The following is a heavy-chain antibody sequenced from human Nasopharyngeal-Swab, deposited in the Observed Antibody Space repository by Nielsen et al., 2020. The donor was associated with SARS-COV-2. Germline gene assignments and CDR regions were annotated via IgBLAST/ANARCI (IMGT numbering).Heavy chain of an antibody. CDR2: IYTSGST. D-gene: IGHD3-10*01. CDR3: ARAGMGSYFDY. J-gene: IGHJ4*02. V-gene: IGHV4-61*02. Sequence: SETLSLTCTVSGGSISSGSNYWSWIGQPAGKGLEWIGRIYTSGSTNYNPSLKSRVTISVDTSKNQFSLKLSSVTAADTAVYYCARAGMGSYFDYWGQGTLVTVSS. CDR1: GGSISSGSNY.